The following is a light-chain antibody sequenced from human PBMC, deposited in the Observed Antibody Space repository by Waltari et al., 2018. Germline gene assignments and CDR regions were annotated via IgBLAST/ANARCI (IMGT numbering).Light chain of an antibody. CDR3: HQYGSSPGT. CDR1: QSVSNKY. CDR2: GAS. Sequence: EIVLTQSPGTLSLSPGERGTLSCRASQSVSNKYIAWYQQKPGQAPRLLIYGASHRATGIPDRFSGSGSGTDFTLTISRLEPEDFAVYSCHQYGSSPGTFGQGTKVEIK. V-gene: IGKV3-20*01. J-gene: IGKJ1*01.